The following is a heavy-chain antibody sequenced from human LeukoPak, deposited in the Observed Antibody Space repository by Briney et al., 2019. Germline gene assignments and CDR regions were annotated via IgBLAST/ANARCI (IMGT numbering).Heavy chain of an antibody. CDR1: GGSISSSSYY. V-gene: IGHV4-39*07. CDR3: ARDHLRLGYYYGSGSYVGFDY. J-gene: IGHJ4*02. CDR2: IYYSGST. Sequence: SETLSLTCTVSGGSISSSSYYWGWIRQPPGKGLEWIGSIYYSGSTYYNPSLKSRVTISLDTSKNQFSLKLNSVTAADTAVYYCARDHLRLGYYYGSGSYVGFDYWGQGTLVTVSS. D-gene: IGHD3-10*01.